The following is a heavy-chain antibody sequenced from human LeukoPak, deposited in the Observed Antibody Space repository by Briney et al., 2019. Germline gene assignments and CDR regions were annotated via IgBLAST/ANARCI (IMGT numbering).Heavy chain of an antibody. Sequence: AGGSLRLSSAASGFTFSSYSFNWVRQVPGKGLEWVPSITTTFYTYYTDSVKGRFTISRDNAKNSLYLQMISLRAEDTAVYYCARVRANWYEDYSGQGTLVTVSS. CDR2: ITTTFYT. J-gene: IGHJ4*02. D-gene: IGHD6-13*01. V-gene: IGHV3-21*01. CDR1: GFTFSSYS. CDR3: ARVRANWYEDY.